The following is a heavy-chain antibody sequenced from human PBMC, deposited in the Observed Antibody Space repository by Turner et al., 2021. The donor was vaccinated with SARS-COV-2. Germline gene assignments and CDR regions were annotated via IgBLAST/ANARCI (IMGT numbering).Heavy chain of an antibody. D-gene: IGHD3-3*01. J-gene: IGHJ4*02. CDR2: IYYSGST. V-gene: IGHV4-39*01. CDR1: GGSISSTSYY. Sequence: QLQLQESGPGLVKPSETLSLTCTVSGGSISSTSYYWGLIRQPPGKGLEWIGSIYYSGSTYYNPSLKSRVTISADTTKNQFSLKLSSVTAADTAVYYCACGYYSRGDYWGRGTLVTVSS. CDR3: ACGYYSRGDY.